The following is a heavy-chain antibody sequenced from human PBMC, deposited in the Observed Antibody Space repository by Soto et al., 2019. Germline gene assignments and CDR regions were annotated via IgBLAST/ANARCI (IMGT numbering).Heavy chain of an antibody. V-gene: IGHV4-59*12. CDR1: DDSIGSYS. Sequence: LLPMSHTRTVCDDSIGSYSWCRIRKNTGKGLEWIGEIYHSGSTNYNPSLKSRVTISVDTSKNQFSLKLSSVTAADTAVYYCARDGITMVREDAFDIWGQGTMVTVSS. J-gene: IGHJ3*02. CDR3: ARDGITMVREDAFDI. CDR2: IYHSGST. D-gene: IGHD3-10*01.